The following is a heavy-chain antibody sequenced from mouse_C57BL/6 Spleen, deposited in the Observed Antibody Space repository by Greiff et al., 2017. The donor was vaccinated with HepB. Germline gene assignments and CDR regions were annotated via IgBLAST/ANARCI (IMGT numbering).Heavy chain of an antibody. Sequence: VKLVESGPGLVQPSQSLSITCTVSGFSLTSYGLHWVRQSPGKGLEWLGVLWRGGSTDYNAAFMSRLSITKDNSKSQVFFKMNSLQADDTAIYYCAKNYDYDGARAMDYWGQGTSVTVSS. D-gene: IGHD2-4*01. V-gene: IGHV2-5*01. J-gene: IGHJ4*01. CDR3: AKNYDYDGARAMDY. CDR2: LWRGGST. CDR1: GFSLTSYG.